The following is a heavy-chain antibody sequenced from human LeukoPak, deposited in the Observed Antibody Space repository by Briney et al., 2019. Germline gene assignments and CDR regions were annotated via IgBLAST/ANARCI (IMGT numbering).Heavy chain of an antibody. Sequence: PSETLSLTCTVSGGPISSSSYYWGWIRQPPGKGLEWIGSIYYSGSTYYNPSLKSRVTISVDTSKNQFSLKLSSVTAADTAVYYCARPDPYSSSWEDAFDIWGQGTMVTVSS. CDR1: GGPISSSSYY. CDR2: IYYSGST. V-gene: IGHV4-39*01. J-gene: IGHJ3*02. D-gene: IGHD6-13*01. CDR3: ARPDPYSSSWEDAFDI.